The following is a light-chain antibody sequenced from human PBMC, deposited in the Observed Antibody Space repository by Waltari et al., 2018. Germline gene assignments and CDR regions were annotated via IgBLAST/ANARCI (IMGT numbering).Light chain of an antibody. CDR1: QSIGSW. CDR3: QQYHNYSL. J-gene: IGKJ3*01. Sequence: DIQMTQSPSTLSASVGDRVNLPCRASQSIGSWLAWYQQKPGKAPKLLIYKASSLESGVPSRFSGSGSGTEFTLTISSLQPDDFATYYCQQYHNYSLFGPGTKVDIK. V-gene: IGKV1-5*03. CDR2: KAS.